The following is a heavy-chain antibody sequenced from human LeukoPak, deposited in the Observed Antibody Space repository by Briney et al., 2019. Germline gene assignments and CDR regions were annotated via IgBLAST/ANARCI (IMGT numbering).Heavy chain of an antibody. CDR3: AREGRRIAAAGRGWFDP. CDR2: INPNSGGT. J-gene: IGHJ5*02. V-gene: IGHV1-2*02. Sequence: ASVKVSCKASGYTFTGYYMHWVRQAPGQGFEWMGWINPNSGGTNYAQKFQGRVTMTRDTSISTAYMELSRLRSDDTAVYYCAREGRRIAAAGRGWFDPWGQGTLVTVSS. CDR1: GYTFTGYY. D-gene: IGHD6-13*01.